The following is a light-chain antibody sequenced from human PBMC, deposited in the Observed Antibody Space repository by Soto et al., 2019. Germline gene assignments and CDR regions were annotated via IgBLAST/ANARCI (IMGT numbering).Light chain of an antibody. CDR1: SSDVGRYNF. CDR2: AAS. V-gene: IGLV2-14*03. J-gene: IGLJ1*01. CDR3: SSFSSSSTQV. Sequence: QSALTQPASVSGSSGRSITISCTGTSSDVGRYNFVSWYQQHQGNAPKLLIYAASDRPSGVSTRFSGSKSGNTASLAISGLQAEDEAVYYCSSFSSSSTQVFGTGTKLTVL.